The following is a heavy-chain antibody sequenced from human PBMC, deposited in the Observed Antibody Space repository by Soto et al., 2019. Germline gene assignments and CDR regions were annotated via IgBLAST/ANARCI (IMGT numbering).Heavy chain of an antibody. Sequence: QVQLVQSGAEVKKPGASVKVSCKTSGYTFTNYGLSWVRQAPGQGLEWLGWISGYNGNTNYAQNLQGRVTMTTDTSTNTAYMELRSLRSDDTAVFYCARDTLYGDYPLDYWGQGTLVTVS. CDR1: GYTFTNYG. CDR2: ISGYNGNT. V-gene: IGHV1-18*01. J-gene: IGHJ4*02. CDR3: ARDTLYGDYPLDY. D-gene: IGHD4-17*01.